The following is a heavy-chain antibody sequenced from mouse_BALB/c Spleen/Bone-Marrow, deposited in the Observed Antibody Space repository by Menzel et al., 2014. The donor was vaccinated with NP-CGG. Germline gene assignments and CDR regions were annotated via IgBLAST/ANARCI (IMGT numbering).Heavy chain of an antibody. CDR3: ASYYYGSAWFAY. D-gene: IGHD1-1*01. CDR1: GFNIKDTY. Sequence: EVQLQQSGAELVKPGASVKLSCTASGFNIKDTYMHWVKQRPEQGLEWIGRIDPANGNTKYDPKFQGKATITAGTSSNTAYLQLSSLTSEDTAVYYCASYYYGSAWFAYWGQGTLVTVSA. V-gene: IGHV14-3*02. J-gene: IGHJ3*01. CDR2: IDPANGNT.